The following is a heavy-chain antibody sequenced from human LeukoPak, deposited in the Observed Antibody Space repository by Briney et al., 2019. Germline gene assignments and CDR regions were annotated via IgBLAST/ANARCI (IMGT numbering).Heavy chain of an antibody. V-gene: IGHV3-49*03. CDR3: TTTSKPILLYNWFDP. D-gene: IGHD3-10*01. CDR2: IRSKAYGGTT. CDR1: GFTFGDYA. Sequence: GGSLRLSCTASGFTFGDYAMSWFRQAPGKGLEWVGFIRSKAYGGTTEYAASVKGRFTISRDDSKSIAYLQMNSLKTEDTAVYYCTTTSKPILLYNWFDPWGQGTLVTVSS. J-gene: IGHJ5*02.